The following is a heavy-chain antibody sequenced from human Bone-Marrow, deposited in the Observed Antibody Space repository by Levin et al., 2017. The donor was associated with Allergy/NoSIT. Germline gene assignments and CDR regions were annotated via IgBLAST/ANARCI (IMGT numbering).Heavy chain of an antibody. J-gene: IGHJ5*02. Sequence: GGSLRLSCEASGFTFNYYALNWVRQGPGKGLEWIAIISHDDSVKSYAHSVRGRFTISRDNSKNTLYLQMNSLRPNDTAVYYCVRDRWTYYYESGGNRELTEDYPDPWGQGTLVIVSS. CDR3: VRDRWTYYYESGGNRELTEDYPDP. V-gene: IGHV3-30-3*01. CDR1: GFTFNYYA. CDR2: ISHDDSVK. D-gene: IGHD3-10*01.